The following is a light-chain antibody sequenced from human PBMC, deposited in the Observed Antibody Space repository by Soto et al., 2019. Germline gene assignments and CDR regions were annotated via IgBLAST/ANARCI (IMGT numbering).Light chain of an antibody. CDR3: QQRHVWPIM. CDR1: QSFRSL. V-gene: IGKV3-11*01. Sequence: VFTQSPVSLSVSPGERAPLSCRASQSFRSLLAWYQQKPGQAPRLLIDDASNRATGIPPRCSGIGAGTYCSLTISSLEPEDPAVFYCQQRHVWPIMVGQGTRLEIK. J-gene: IGKJ5*01. CDR2: DAS.